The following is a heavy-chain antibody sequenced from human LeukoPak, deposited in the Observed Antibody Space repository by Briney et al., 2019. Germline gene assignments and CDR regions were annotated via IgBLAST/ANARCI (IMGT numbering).Heavy chain of an antibody. CDR1: GGSFSGYY. V-gene: IGHV4-34*01. CDR3: ARHAVVVVPAAKFGWFDP. D-gene: IGHD2-2*01. Sequence: SETLSLTCAVYGGSFSGYYWSWIRQPPGKGLEWIGEINHSGSTNYNPSLKSRVTISVDTSKNQFSLKLSSVTAADTAVYYCARHAVVVVPAAKFGWFDPWGQGTLVTVSS. J-gene: IGHJ5*02. CDR2: INHSGST.